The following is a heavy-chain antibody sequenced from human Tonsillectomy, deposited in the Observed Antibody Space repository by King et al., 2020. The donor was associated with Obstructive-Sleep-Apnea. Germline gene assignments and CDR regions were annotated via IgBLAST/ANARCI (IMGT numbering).Heavy chain of an antibody. V-gene: IGHV4-31*03. CDR3: AREKGEQLWSPIVNYYYGMDV. D-gene: IGHD5-18*01. Sequence: QLQESGPGLVKPSQTLSLTCTVSGGSISSGGYYWSWIRQHPGKGLEWIGYIYYSGSTYSNPSLKSRVTISVDTSKNQFSLKLSSVTAADTAVYYCAREKGEQLWSPIVNYYYGMDVWGQGTTVTVSS. CDR1: GGSISSGGYY. CDR2: IYYSGST. J-gene: IGHJ6*02.